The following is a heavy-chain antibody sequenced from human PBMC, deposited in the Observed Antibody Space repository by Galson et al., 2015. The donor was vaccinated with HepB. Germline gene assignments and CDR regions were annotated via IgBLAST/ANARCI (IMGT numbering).Heavy chain of an antibody. CDR2: INSDGSKT. J-gene: IGHJ6*03. Sequence: SLRLSCAASGFTFSSYWMHWVRQSPGKGLVWVSRINSDGSKTSCADSVKGRFSVSRDNAKNTLYLQMNSLRAEDTAVYYCARDHCSSTNCYTLYYYMEVWGKGTTVTVSS. CDR3: ARDHCSSTNCYTLYYYMEV. V-gene: IGHV3-74*01. CDR1: GFTFSSYW. D-gene: IGHD2-2*02.